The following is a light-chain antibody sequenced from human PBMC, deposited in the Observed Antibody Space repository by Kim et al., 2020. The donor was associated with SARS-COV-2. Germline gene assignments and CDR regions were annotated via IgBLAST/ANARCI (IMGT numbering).Light chain of an antibody. CDR3: QQRSNWPPYT. V-gene: IGKV3-11*01. Sequence: SPGDRAPLACRASQSVSSYLAWYQQKPGQAPRLLIYDASNRATGIPARFSGSGSGTDFTLTISSLEPEDFAVYYCQQRSNWPPYTFGQGTKLEI. J-gene: IGKJ2*01. CDR1: QSVSSY. CDR2: DAS.